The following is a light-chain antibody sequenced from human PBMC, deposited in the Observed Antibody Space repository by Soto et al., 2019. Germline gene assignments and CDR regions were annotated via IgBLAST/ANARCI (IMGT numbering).Light chain of an antibody. Sequence: EIVLTQSPATLSLSPGERATLSCRASQSVSSYLAWYQHKPGQAPRLLIYDASTRATGIPARFSGSGSGTDFTLTISSLEPEDFAVYYCQRRNWPATFGQGTRLDIK. CDR2: DAS. CDR3: QRRNWPAT. J-gene: IGKJ5*01. CDR1: QSVSSY. V-gene: IGKV3-11*01.